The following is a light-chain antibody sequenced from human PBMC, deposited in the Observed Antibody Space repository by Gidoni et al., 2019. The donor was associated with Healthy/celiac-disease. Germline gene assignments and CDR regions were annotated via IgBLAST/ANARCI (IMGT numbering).Light chain of an antibody. CDR1: QSISTY. CDR2: AAS. Sequence: DIQMTQSPSSLSASVGDRVAITCRASQSISTYLNWYQQKPGKAPKLLIYAASSFQSGVPSWFSGSGSGTDFTLTISSLQPEDFATYYCQQSYSTPRTFGQGTKLEIK. CDR3: QQSYSTPRT. V-gene: IGKV1-39*01. J-gene: IGKJ2*01.